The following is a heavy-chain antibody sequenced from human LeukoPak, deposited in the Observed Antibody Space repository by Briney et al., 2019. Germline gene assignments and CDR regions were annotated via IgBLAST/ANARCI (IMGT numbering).Heavy chain of an antibody. J-gene: IGHJ4*02. CDR2: ISGSGGKT. Sequence: PGGSLRLSCAASGFTFSSYAMGWVRQAPGKGLEWVSSISGSGGKTYYADSVKGRFTISRDKSKNTLYLQMNSLRADDTAVYYCAKLSQIVVVTASHDYWGQGTLVTVSS. CDR1: GFTFSSYA. CDR3: AKLSQIVVVTASHDY. D-gene: IGHD2-21*02. V-gene: IGHV3-23*01.